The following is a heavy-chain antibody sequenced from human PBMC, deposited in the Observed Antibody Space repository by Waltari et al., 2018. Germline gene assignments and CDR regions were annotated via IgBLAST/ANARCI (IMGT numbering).Heavy chain of an antibody. CDR2: INHSGST. CDR1: GGSFSGYY. CDR3: ARFLVSYYGMDV. D-gene: IGHD3-3*01. J-gene: IGHJ6*02. V-gene: IGHV4-34*01. Sequence: QVQLQQWGAGLLKPSETLSLTCAVYGGSFSGYYWSWIRQPPGKGLEWIGEINHSGSTNYNPALKSRVTISVDTSKNQFSLKLSSVTAADTAVYYCARFLVSYYGMDVWGQGTTVTVSS.